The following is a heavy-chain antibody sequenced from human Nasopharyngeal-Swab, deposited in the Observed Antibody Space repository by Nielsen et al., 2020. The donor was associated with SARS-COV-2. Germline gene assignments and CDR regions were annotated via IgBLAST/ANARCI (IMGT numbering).Heavy chain of an antibody. V-gene: IGHV4-59*01. D-gene: IGHD4-17*01. CDR1: GGSISSYY. CDR3: AREDRWTLTSFYYALDV. Sequence: SETLSLTCTVSGGSISSYYRSWIRQPPGKGLEWIGYIYYSGSTNYNPSLKSRVTISVDTSKNQFSLKLSSVTAADTAVYYCAREDRWTLTSFYYALDVWGQGSAVTVSS. CDR2: IYYSGST. J-gene: IGHJ6*02.